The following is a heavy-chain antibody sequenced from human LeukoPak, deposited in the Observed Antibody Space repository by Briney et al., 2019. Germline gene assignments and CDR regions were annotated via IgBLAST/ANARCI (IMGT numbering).Heavy chain of an antibody. Sequence: ASVKVSCKASGYTFTSYYIHWVRQAPGQGLEWMAMINPSGGSTSYAQKFQGRVTMTWDTSTSTVYMELSSLRSEDTAVYYCARDPGIAARPGLWYFDYWGQGTLVTVSS. CDR3: ARDPGIAARPGLWYFDY. CDR2: INPSGGST. CDR1: GYTFTSYY. V-gene: IGHV1-46*01. D-gene: IGHD6-6*01. J-gene: IGHJ4*02.